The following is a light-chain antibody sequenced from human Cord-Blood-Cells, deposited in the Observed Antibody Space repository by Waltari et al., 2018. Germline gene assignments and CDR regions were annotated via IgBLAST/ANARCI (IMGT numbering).Light chain of an antibody. V-gene: IGLV2-11*01. CDR2: DVS. CDR3: CSYAGSYTVV. Sequence: QSALTQPRPVSGSPGQSVTISCTGTSSDVGGYNYVSWYQQPPGKAPKLMIDDVSKRPSGVPDRFSGAKSGNTASLTISGLQAEDEADYYCCSYAGSYTVVFGGGTKLTVL. CDR1: SSDVGGYNY. J-gene: IGLJ2*01.